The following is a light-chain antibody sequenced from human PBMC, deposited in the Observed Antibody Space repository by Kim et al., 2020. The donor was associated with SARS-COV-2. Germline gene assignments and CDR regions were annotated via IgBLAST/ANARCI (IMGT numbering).Light chain of an antibody. CDR3: QSYDISNVI. Sequence: NFMLTQPHSVSESPGNTVTISCTRTSVNIADNYVQWYQQRPGSAPTIVIYEDTERPSGVPDRFSGSIDTSSSSASLTISGLKTEDEADYYCQSYDISNVIFGGGTQLTVL. J-gene: IGLJ2*01. V-gene: IGLV6-57*04. CDR2: EDT. CDR1: SVNIADNY.